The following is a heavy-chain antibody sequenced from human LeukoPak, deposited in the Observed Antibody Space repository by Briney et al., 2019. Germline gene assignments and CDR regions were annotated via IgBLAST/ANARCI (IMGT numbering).Heavy chain of an antibody. Sequence: GASVKVSCKASGYTFTSYDINWVRQATGQGVEWMGWMNPNSGNTGYAQKFQGRVTMTRNTSISTAYMELSSLRSEDTAVYYCARITRPLRATTWFDPWGQGTLVTVSS. CDR2: MNPNSGNT. J-gene: IGHJ5*02. V-gene: IGHV1-8*01. CDR1: GYTFTSYD. D-gene: IGHD5-24*01. CDR3: ARITRPLRATTWFDP.